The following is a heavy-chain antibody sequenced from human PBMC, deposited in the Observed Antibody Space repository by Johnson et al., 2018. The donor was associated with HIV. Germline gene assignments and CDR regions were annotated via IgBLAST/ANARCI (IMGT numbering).Heavy chain of an antibody. CDR2: ISYDANNK. V-gene: IGHV3-30*04. J-gene: IGHJ3*02. D-gene: IGHD3-10*01. CDR3: ATNTLVRGIIITYHSFDI. Sequence: QVQLVESGGGVVQPGRSLRLSCAASGFTFSSYALHWVRQAPGKGLEWVAVISYDANNKYYADAVKGRFTISRDNSKKTLYLQMNSLRADETAVYYCATNTLVRGIIITYHSFDIWGQGTMVTVSS. CDR1: GFTFSSYA.